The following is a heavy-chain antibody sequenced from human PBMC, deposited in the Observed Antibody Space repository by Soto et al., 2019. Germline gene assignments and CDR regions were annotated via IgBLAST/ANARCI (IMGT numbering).Heavy chain of an antibody. CDR1: GITFSTYA. V-gene: IGHV3-23*01. J-gene: IGHJ6*02. CDR2: IGSNGADK. D-gene: IGHD4-17*01. CDR3: AADYLRHNSLNGYYYSYGMDV. Sequence: VQLLESGGGFVQPGGSLRLSCAASGITFSTYAMSWVRRAPGKGLEWVSTIGSNGADKQYADFVKGRFTVSRDSSKSTLSLQMNSRRAEDTAVYYCAADYLRHNSLNGYYYSYGMDVWGQGTTVTVSS.